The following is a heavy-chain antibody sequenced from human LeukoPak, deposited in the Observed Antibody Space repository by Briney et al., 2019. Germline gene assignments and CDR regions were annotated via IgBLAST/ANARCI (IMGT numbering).Heavy chain of an antibody. CDR3: ARGGGDFWSSYYSGYYFDY. V-gene: IGHV3-7*01. J-gene: IGHJ4*02. Sequence: GGSLRLSCAASGFTFTNYWMSWVRQAPGKGLEWVANIKQDGSEKYYVDSVKGRFTISRDNAQSSLYLQMNSLRTEDTAVYFCARGGGDFWSSYYSGYYFDYWGQGTLVTVSS. D-gene: IGHD3-3*01. CDR1: GFTFTNYW. CDR2: IKQDGSEK.